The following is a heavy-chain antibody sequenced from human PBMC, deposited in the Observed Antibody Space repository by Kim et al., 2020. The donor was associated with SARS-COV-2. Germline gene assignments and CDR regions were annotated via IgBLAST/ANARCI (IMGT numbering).Heavy chain of an antibody. J-gene: IGHJ5*02. Sequence: SETLSLTCTVSGGSISSSSYYWGWIRQPPGKGLEWIGSIYYSGSTYYNPSLKSRVTISVDTSKNQFSLKLSSVTAADTAVYYCASTIMVRGVIPPDWFDPWGQGTLVTVSS. D-gene: IGHD3-10*01. CDR3: ASTIMVRGVIPPDWFDP. CDR1: GGSISSSSYY. V-gene: IGHV4-39*01. CDR2: IYYSGST.